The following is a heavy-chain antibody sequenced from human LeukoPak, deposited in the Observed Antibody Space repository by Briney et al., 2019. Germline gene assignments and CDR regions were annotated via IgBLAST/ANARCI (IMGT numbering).Heavy chain of an antibody. D-gene: IGHD2-15*01. J-gene: IGHJ4*02. Sequence: PGGSLRLSCAASRFVFPSHGMHWVRQAPGKGLEWLAFIRYDGSDIYYADSVKGRFTISRDNSKKTLYLQLHSLRPDDTAVYYCVRDTSVGAAYFDVWGQGALVTVSS. CDR3: VRDTSVGAAYFDV. CDR2: IRYDGSDI. V-gene: IGHV3-30*02. CDR1: RFVFPSHG.